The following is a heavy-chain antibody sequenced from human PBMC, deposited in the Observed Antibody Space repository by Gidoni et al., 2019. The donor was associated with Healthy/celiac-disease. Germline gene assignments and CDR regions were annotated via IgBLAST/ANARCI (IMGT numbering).Heavy chain of an antibody. CDR2: IYYRGRT. V-gene: IGHV4-39*07. CDR3: ARAIRIAAAAPFDY. Sequence: QLQLQESGPGLVKPSETLSLTCTVSGGSISSSSYYWGWIRQPPGKGLEWIGSIYYRGRTYYNPSLKSRVTISVDTSKNQFSLKLSSVSAADTAVYYCARAIRIAAAAPFDYWGQGTLVTVSS. D-gene: IGHD6-13*01. CDR1: GGSISSSSYY. J-gene: IGHJ4*02.